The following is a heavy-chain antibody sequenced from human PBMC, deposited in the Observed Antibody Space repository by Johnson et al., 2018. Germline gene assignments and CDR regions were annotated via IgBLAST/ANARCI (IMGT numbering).Heavy chain of an antibody. Sequence: QVQLVQSGGGVVQPGRSLRLSCAASGFTFSSYGMHWVRQAPGTGREWVAVISYDGSNKYSADSVKGRFTISRDDSKNSLYLQMNTLKSEDTAVYFCTRGSVVTPPYFQHWGQGTLVTVSS. D-gene: IGHD4-23*01. CDR2: ISYDGSNK. J-gene: IGHJ1*01. V-gene: IGHV3-33*05. CDR1: GFTFSSYG. CDR3: TRGSVVTPPYFQH.